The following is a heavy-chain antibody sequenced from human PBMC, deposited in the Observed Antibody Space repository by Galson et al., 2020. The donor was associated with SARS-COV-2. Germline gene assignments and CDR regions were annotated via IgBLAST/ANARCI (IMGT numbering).Heavy chain of an antibody. CDR2: ISYDGSNK. CDR3: AKDFPGVFGGMDV. J-gene: IGHJ6*02. V-gene: IGHV3-30*18. D-gene: IGHD3-16*01. Sequence: GGSLRLSCAASGFTFSGYAMHCVRQAPGKGLEWVAVISYDGSNKYYADSVKGRFTISRDNSKNTLYLQMNSLRAEDTAVYYCAKDFPGVFGGMDVWGQGTTVTVS. CDR1: GFTFSGYA.